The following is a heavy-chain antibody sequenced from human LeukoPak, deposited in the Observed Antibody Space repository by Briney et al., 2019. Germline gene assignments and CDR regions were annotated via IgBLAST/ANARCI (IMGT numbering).Heavy chain of an antibody. D-gene: IGHD6-13*01. CDR1: GFTFSSYS. Sequence: GGFLRLSCAASGFTFSSYSMNWVRQAPGKGLEWVSSISSSSSYIYYADSVKGRFTISRDNAKNSLYLQMNSLRAEDTAVYYCARATSSSWYSGWGQGTLVTVSS. CDR3: ARATSSSWYSG. V-gene: IGHV3-21*01. CDR2: ISSSSSYI. J-gene: IGHJ4*02.